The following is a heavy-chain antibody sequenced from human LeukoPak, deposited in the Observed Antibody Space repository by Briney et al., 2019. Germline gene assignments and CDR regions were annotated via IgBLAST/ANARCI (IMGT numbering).Heavy chain of an antibody. Sequence: GGSLRLSCTASGYTFSDAWMSWVRQAPGKGLEWVGRIKSKTDGGTTDYAAPVKGRFTISRDDSINTLYLQMNSLKTDDTAVYYCTTLLTFYSDSSGYYRGLAYWGQGTLVTVSS. CDR1: GYTFSDAW. D-gene: IGHD3-22*01. CDR2: IKSKTDGGTT. CDR3: TTLLTFYSDSSGYYRGLAY. V-gene: IGHV3-15*01. J-gene: IGHJ4*02.